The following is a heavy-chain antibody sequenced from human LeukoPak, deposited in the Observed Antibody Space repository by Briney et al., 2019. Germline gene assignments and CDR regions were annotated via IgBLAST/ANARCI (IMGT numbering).Heavy chain of an antibody. CDR1: GYSLGKNYY. D-gene: IGHD3-16*01. CDR2: IYGTGST. Sequence: PSETLSLTCAVSGYSLGKNYYWGWIRQPPGTGLEWVARIYGTGSTSYNPSLMNRVTMSVDTSKIHFSLKLTSVTAADTAVYYCARYDSRGSASTRFDYWGQGILVTISS. V-gene: IGHV4-38-2*01. J-gene: IGHJ4*02. CDR3: ARYDSRGSASTRFDY.